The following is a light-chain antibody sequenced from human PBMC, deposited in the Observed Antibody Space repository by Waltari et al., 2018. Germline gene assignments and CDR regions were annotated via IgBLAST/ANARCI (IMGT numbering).Light chain of an antibody. CDR3: QSSDSSLSVVV. J-gene: IGLJ2*01. CDR1: SPNIGAASD. V-gene: IGLV1-40*01. CDR2: GDS. Sequence: QSVLPQPPSVSAAPGPSVTISCPRSSPNIGAASDLPWHQQRPGTAPKLLIYGDSNRPSGVPDRFSGSKSGTSASLAITGLQAEDEADYYCQSSDSSLSVVVFGGGTKLTVL.